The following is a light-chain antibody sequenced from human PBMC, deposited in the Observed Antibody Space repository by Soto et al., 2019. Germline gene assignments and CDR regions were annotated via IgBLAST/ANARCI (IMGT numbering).Light chain of an antibody. V-gene: IGLV1-51*01. CDR1: SPNIGGNS. Sequence: QSVLTQPPSVSAAPGQKVTISCSGSSPNIGGNSVSWYQQLPGTAPKLLIYDDDKRPSGIPDRFSGSKSGTSATPGITGFQTGDEADYYCGSWDSSLSAYVFATGTKVTVL. CDR2: DDD. J-gene: IGLJ1*01. CDR3: GSWDSSLSAYV.